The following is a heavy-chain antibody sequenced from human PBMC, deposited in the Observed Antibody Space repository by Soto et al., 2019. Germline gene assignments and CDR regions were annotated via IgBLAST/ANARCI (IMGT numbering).Heavy chain of an antibody. V-gene: IGHV3-11*01. CDR3: ARRGGPGDY. Sequence: QVQLVESGGGLVKPGGSLRLSCAASGFNSNDYYMSWIRQAPGKGLEWLSYISHSGHITNYADSVKGRFTISRDNAKNSLYLQMNSLRAEDTAVYYCARRGGPGDYWGQGTLVTVSS. CDR1: GFNSNDYY. CDR2: ISHSGHIT. J-gene: IGHJ4*02. D-gene: IGHD2-15*01.